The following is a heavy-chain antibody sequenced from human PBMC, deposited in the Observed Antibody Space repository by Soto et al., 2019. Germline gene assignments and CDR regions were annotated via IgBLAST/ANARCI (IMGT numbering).Heavy chain of an antibody. Sequence: GGSLRLSCAISGFSVSSNYLSWFRQAPGKGLEWVSVHYSGGSTYYADSVQGRFTISRDKSNNTLYLQMRRVRAEDTAVYFCARHRHPRGTVGATSPLDPWGQGTQVTVSS. CDR3: ARHRHPRGTVGATSPLDP. CDR1: GFSVSSNY. V-gene: IGHV3-53*01. J-gene: IGHJ5*02. D-gene: IGHD1-26*01. CDR2: HYSGGST.